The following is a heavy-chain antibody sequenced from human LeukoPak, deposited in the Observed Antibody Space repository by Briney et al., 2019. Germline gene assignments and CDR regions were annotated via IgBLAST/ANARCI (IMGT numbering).Heavy chain of an antibody. J-gene: IGHJ4*02. CDR3: VKSVRGLEMATIAFDY. CDR2: ISSNGGST. Sequence: GGSLRLSCSASGFTFSSYAMHWVRQAPGKGLEYVSAISSNGGSTYYADSVKGRFTISRDNSKNTLYLQMSSLRAEDTAVYYCVKSVRGLEMATIAFDYWGQGTLVTVSS. D-gene: IGHD5-24*01. V-gene: IGHV3-64D*06. CDR1: GFTFSSYA.